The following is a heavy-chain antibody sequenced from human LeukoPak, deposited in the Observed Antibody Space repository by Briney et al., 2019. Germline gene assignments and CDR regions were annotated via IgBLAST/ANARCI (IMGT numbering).Heavy chain of an antibody. J-gene: IGHJ4*02. CDR2: IIPIFGTA. D-gene: IGHD5-24*01. V-gene: IGHV1-69*05. CDR3: ARDRDGYNQFHY. Sequence: SAKVSCKASGGTFSSYAISWVRQAPGQGLEWMGRIIPIFGTANYAQKFQGRVTITTDESTSTAYMELSSLRSEDTAVYYCARDRDGYNQFHYWSQVNLVTVSS. CDR1: GGTFSSYA.